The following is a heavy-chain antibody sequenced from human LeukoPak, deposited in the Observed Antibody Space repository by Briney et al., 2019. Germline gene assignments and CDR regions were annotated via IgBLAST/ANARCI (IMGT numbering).Heavy chain of an antibody. CDR2: IFYSGST. Sequence: SETLSLTCTVSGGSIENNYWSWIRQPPGKGLEGIGCIFYSGSTNYNPSLKSRVTISVDTPKNQFSLRLSSVTAADTAVYYCARHFDSSAYWYYFGYWGQGILATVSS. J-gene: IGHJ4*02. D-gene: IGHD3-22*01. CDR3: ARHFDSSAYWYYFGY. V-gene: IGHV4-59*08. CDR1: GGSIENNY.